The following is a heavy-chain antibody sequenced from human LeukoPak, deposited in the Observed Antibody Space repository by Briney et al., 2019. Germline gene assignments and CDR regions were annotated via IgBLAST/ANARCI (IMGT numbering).Heavy chain of an antibody. J-gene: IGHJ4*02. CDR1: GGSLSSSDYY. V-gene: IGHV4-39*07. CDR3: AKYSGSLDY. CDR2: IYYSGST. D-gene: IGHD1-26*01. Sequence: PSETLSLTCTVSGGSLSSSDYYWGWIRQPPGKGLEWIGSIYYSGSTHYNPSLKSRVTISVDTSKNQFSLKLSSVTAADTAVYYCAKYSGSLDYWGQGTLVTVSS.